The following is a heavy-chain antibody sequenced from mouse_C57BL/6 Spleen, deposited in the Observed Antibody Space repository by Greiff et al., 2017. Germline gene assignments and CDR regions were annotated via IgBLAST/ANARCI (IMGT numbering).Heavy chain of an antibody. CDR2: IRNKANGYTT. D-gene: IGHD2-4*01. CDR1: GFTFPDYY. Sequence: EVKLVASGGGLVQPGGSLSLSCAASGFTFPDYYMSWVRQPPGKALEWLGFIRNKANGYTTEYSASVKGRFTISRDNSQSILYLQMNALRAEDSATYYCAYYDWIGFDYWGQGTTLTVSS. CDR3: AYYDWIGFDY. J-gene: IGHJ2*01. V-gene: IGHV7-3*01.